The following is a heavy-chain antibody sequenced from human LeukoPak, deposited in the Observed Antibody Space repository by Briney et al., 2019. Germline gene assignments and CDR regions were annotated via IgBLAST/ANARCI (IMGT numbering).Heavy chain of an antibody. V-gene: IGHV3-66*02. Sequence: GGSLRLSCTASGFTVSNNYINWVRQAPGKGLKWVSVIYSGGTTYYADSVKGRFTISRDNSKNTLYLQMNSLRAEDTAVYYCARPITIFGVVIIRGPFNYWGQGTLVTVSS. D-gene: IGHD3-3*01. J-gene: IGHJ4*02. CDR3: ARPITIFGVVIIRGPFNY. CDR1: GFTVSNNY. CDR2: IYSGGTT.